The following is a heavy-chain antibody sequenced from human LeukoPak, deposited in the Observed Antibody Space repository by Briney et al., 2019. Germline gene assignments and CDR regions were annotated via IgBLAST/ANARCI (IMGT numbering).Heavy chain of an antibody. CDR2: LHHTGRT. V-gene: IGHV4-38-2*02. Sequence: PSETQSLTCTVSGYSISSAYYWGWIRQSPGKGLEWIGDLHHTGRTYYNPSLKSRVTISVDTSKNQFSLDLSSVTAADTAVYYCARVCRYFDSRSNPNWFDPWGQGTLVTVSS. J-gene: IGHJ5*02. CDR3: ARVCRYFDSRSNPNWFDP. D-gene: IGHD3-10*01. CDR1: GYSISSAYY.